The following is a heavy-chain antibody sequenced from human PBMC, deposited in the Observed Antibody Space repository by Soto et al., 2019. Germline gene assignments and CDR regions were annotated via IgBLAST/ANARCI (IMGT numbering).Heavy chain of an antibody. CDR3: AKSPGMYYYDSSGHYDYAY. J-gene: IGHJ4*02. D-gene: IGHD3-22*01. CDR2: ISGSGVST. CDR1: GFTFSSYA. Sequence: PGGSLRLSCAASGFTFSSYAMSWVRQAPGKGLEWVSAISGSGVSTYYADSVKGRFTISRDNSKNTLYLQMNSLRAEDTAVYYCAKSPGMYYYDSSGHYDYAYWGQGTLVTVSS. V-gene: IGHV3-23*01.